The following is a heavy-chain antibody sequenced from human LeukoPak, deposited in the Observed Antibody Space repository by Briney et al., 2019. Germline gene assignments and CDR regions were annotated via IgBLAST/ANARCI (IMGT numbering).Heavy chain of an antibody. D-gene: IGHD1-26*01. Sequence: GGSLRLSCAASGFTFSTHIMNWVRQAPGKGLEWVSSISSGTTYMYYADSVKGRFTISRDNAKKSLYLQMNSLRAEDTAVYYCARHGVSYDWGQGTLVTVSS. CDR2: ISSGTTYM. V-gene: IGHV3-21*01. CDR3: ARHGVSYD. CDR1: GFTFSTHI. J-gene: IGHJ4*02.